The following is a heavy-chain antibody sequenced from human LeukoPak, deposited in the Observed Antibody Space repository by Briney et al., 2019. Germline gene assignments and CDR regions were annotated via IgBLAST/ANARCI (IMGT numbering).Heavy chain of an antibody. V-gene: IGHV3-21*01. Sequence: GGSLRLSCAASGFTVSSNYMSWVRQAPGKGLEWVSSISSSSSYIYYADSVKGRFTISRDNAKNSLYLQMNSLRAEDTAVYYCAREIHLDYWGQGTLVTVSS. CDR3: AREIHLDY. CDR2: ISSSSSYI. CDR1: GFTVSSNY. J-gene: IGHJ4*02.